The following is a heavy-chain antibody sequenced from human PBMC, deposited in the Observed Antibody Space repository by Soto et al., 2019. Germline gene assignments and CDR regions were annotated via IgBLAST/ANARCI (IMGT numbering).Heavy chain of an antibody. CDR2: FDPEDGET. J-gene: IGHJ4*02. CDR1: GYTLTELS. Sequence: ASVKVSCKVSGYTLTELSMHWVRQAPGKGLEWMGGFDPEDGETIYAQKFQGRVTMTEDTSTDTAYMELSSLRSEGTAVYYCATKYYYDSSGYLSFDYWGQGTLVTVSS. V-gene: IGHV1-24*01. D-gene: IGHD3-22*01. CDR3: ATKYYYDSSGYLSFDY.